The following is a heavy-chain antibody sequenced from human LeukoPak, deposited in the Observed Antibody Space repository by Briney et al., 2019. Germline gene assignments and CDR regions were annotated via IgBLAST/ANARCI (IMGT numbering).Heavy chain of an antibody. CDR2: ISGSGGST. V-gene: IGHV3-23*01. CDR1: GFTFRDYV. D-gene: IGHD3-10*01. J-gene: IGHJ5*02. CDR3: AKEWFGELSRNWFDP. Sequence: GASLRLSCAASGFTFRDYVMTWVRQAPGKGLEWVSAISGSGGSTYYADSVKGRFTISRDSSKNTLYLQMNSLRAEDTAVYYCAKEWFGELSRNWFDPWGQGTLVTVSS.